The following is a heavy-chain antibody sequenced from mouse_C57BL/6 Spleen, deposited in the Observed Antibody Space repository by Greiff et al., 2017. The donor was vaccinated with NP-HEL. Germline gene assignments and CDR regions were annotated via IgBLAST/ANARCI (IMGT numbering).Heavy chain of an antibody. V-gene: IGHV1-26*01. CDR1: GYTFTDYY. Sequence: EVKLQQSGPELVKPGASVKISCKASGYTFTDYYMNWVKQSHGKSLEWIGDINPNNGGTSYNQKFKGKATLTVDKSSSTAYMELRSLTSEDSAVYYCAHYYGSSYPAWFAYWGQGTLVTVSA. D-gene: IGHD1-1*01. CDR2: INPNNGGT. CDR3: AHYYGSSYPAWFAY. J-gene: IGHJ3*01.